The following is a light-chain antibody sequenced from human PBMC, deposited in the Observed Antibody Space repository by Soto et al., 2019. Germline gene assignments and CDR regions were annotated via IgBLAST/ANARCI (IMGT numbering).Light chain of an antibody. Sequence: QSALTQPPSVYGSPGQSVTISCTGTSSDVGSYNRVSWYQQPPGTAPKRMIYEVSNRPSGVPDRFSGSKSGNTASLTISGLQAEDEADYYCSLYTSSSTFVFGGGTKLTVL. J-gene: IGLJ2*01. CDR1: SSDVGSYNR. CDR2: EVS. CDR3: SLYTSSSTFV. V-gene: IGLV2-18*01.